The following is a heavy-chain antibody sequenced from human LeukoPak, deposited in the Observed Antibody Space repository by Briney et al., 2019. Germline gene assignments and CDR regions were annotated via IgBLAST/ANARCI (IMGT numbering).Heavy chain of an antibody. CDR1: GGSLSNYY. Sequence: SGTPFLTRAVYGGSLSNYYWSLVRQPPREGLEWIGYLYYNGRTNYNPSLKSRVTLSLDTSKNQFSLKLSSVTAADTAVYYCARENSYGYFDYWGQGTLVTVSS. D-gene: IGHD5-18*01. CDR2: LYYNGRT. CDR3: ARENSYGYFDY. J-gene: IGHJ4*02. V-gene: IGHV4-59*01.